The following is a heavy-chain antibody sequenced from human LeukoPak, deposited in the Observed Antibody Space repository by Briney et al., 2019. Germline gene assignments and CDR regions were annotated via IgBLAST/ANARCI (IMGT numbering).Heavy chain of an antibody. Sequence: SETLSLTCTVSGYSISSGYYWGWIRQPPGKGLEWIGEINHSGSTNYNPSLKSRVTISVDTSKNQFSLKLSSVTAADTAVYYCARDVDGGIDYWGQGTLVTVSS. CDR3: ARDVDGGIDY. CDR1: GYSISSGYY. V-gene: IGHV4-38-2*02. CDR2: INHSGST. J-gene: IGHJ4*02. D-gene: IGHD3-16*01.